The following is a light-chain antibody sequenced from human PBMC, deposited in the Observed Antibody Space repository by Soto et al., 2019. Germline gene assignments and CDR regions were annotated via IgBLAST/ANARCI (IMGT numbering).Light chain of an antibody. CDR2: EVN. V-gene: IGLV2-14*01. J-gene: IGLJ3*02. CDR1: NSDVGAYNY. CDR3: CSYTTNNTWV. Sequence: QSVLTQPASVSGSPGQSITISCTGTNSDVGAYNYVSWYQEHPGKAPKLIIYEVNDRPSGVSTRFSASKSANTASLTISGLQPDDEADYYCCSYTTNNTWVFGGGTKHTVL.